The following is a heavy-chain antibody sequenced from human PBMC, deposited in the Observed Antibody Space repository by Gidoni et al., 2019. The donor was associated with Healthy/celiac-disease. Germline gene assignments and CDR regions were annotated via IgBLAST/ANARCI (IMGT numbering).Heavy chain of an antibody. CDR1: GGSISSGDYY. CDR3: ARDASGGYYYYGMDV. CDR2: IYYSGST. Sequence: QVQLQESGPGLVKPSQTLSLTCTVSGGSISSGDYYWSWIRQPPGKGLEWIGYIYYSGSTYYNPSLKSRVTISVDTSKNQFSLKLSSVTAADTAVYYCARDASGGYYYYGMDVWGQGTTVTVSS. J-gene: IGHJ6*02. D-gene: IGHD3-10*01. V-gene: IGHV4-30-4*01.